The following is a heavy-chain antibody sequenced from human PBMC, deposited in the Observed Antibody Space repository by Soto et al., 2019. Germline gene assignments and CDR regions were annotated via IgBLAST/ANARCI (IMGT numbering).Heavy chain of an antibody. V-gene: IGHV1-69*01. Sequence: QVQLVQSGAEVKKPGSSVKVSCKASGGTFSSYAISWLRQAPGQGLEWMGGIIPIFGTANYAQKFQGRVTITADESTSTAYMELSSLRSEDTAVYYCARPYRVGATIAAGYYYYGMDVWGQGTTVTVSS. CDR1: GGTFSSYA. CDR2: IIPIFGTA. D-gene: IGHD1-26*01. CDR3: ARPYRVGATIAAGYYYYGMDV. J-gene: IGHJ6*02.